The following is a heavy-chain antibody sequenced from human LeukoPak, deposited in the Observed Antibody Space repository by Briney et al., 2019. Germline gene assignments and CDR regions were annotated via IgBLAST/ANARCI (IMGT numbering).Heavy chain of an antibody. D-gene: IGHD2-8*01. CDR2: IRYDGGNE. Sequence: GGSLRLSCAASGFTFSSYGMDWVRQAPGKGLEWVAFIRYDGGNEYYADSVKGRFTISRDNSKNTLYLQMNSLRAEDTAVYYCAKVVVANASPYYYYMDVWGKGTTVTVSS. V-gene: IGHV3-30*02. CDR3: AKVVVANASPYYYYMDV. J-gene: IGHJ6*03. CDR1: GFTFSSYG.